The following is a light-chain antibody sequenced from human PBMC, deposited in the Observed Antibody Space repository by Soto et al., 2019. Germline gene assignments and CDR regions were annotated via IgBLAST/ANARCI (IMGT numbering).Light chain of an antibody. CDR3: SSYTSSSTRV. J-gene: IGLJ1*01. CDR2: DVS. CDR1: SRDVGGYNY. Sequence: QSALTQPASVSGSPGQSITISCTGTSRDVGGYNYLSWYQHHPGKAPKLMIYDVSDRPSGVSNRFSGSKSGNTASLTISGLQTEDEADYYCSSYTSSSTRVFGTGTKLTVL. V-gene: IGLV2-14*03.